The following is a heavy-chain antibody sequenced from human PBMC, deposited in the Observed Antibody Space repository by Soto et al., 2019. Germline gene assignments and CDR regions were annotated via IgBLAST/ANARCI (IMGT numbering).Heavy chain of an antibody. J-gene: IGHJ3*02. CDR2: IYYSGST. CDR3: ARNYGHAFDI. Sequence: TLSLTCTLSGCSIRSVRYYWSWIRQHPGKGLEWIGYIYYSGSTYYNPSLKSRVTISVDTSKNQFSLKLSSVTAADTAVYYCARNYGHAFDIWGQGTMVT. V-gene: IGHV4-31*03. D-gene: IGHD1-7*01. CDR1: GCSIRSVRYY.